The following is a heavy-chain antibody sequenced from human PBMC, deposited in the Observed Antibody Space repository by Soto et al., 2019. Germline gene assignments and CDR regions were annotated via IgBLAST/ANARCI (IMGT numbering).Heavy chain of an antibody. CDR2: IWYDGSNK. Sequence: GGSLRLSCAASGFTFSSYGMHWVRQAPGKGLEWVAVIWYDGSNKYYADSVKGRFTISRDNSKNTLYLQMNSLRAEDTAVYYCARGLKPLRPHHAFDIWGQGTMVTVSS. J-gene: IGHJ3*02. CDR1: GFTFSSYG. CDR3: ARGLKPLRPHHAFDI. V-gene: IGHV3-33*01. D-gene: IGHD4-17*01.